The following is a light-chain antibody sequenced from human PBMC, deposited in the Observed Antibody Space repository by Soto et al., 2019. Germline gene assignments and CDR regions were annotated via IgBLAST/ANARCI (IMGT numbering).Light chain of an antibody. CDR1: QSIINNY. Sequence: ESVLTQSPGSLSLSPGETATLPCRASQSIINNYLAWYQQKPGQAPRLLIYGASIRATGVPDRFSGSGSGTDFTLTITRLEAEDFAVYYCQQYGTSPLMYTFGQGTKLGVK. CDR3: QQYGTSPLMYT. J-gene: IGKJ2*01. CDR2: GAS. V-gene: IGKV3-20*01.